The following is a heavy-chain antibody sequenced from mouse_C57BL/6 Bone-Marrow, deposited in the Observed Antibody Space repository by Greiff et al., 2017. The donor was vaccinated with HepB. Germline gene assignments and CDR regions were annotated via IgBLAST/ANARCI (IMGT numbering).Heavy chain of an antibody. CDR2: IYPGDGDT. CDR3: HYGSQYYYAMDY. Sequence: VQLQQSGPELVKPGASVKISCKASGYAFSSSWMNWVKQRPGKGLEWIGRIYPGDGDTNYNGKFKGKATLTADKSSSTAYMQLSSLTSEDSAVYFGHYGSQYYYAMDYWGQGTSVTVSS. J-gene: IGHJ4*01. D-gene: IGHD1-1*01. CDR1: GYAFSSSW. V-gene: IGHV1-82*01.